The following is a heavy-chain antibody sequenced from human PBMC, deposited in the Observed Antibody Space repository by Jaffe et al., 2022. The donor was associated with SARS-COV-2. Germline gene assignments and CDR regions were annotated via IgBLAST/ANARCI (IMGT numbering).Heavy chain of an antibody. D-gene: IGHD3-10*01. CDR2: INHSGST. J-gene: IGHJ6*03. V-gene: IGHV4-34*01. CDR1: GGSFSGYY. CDR3: ARGAGGSTMVRGRGGGFNYYYYYMDV. Sequence: QVQLQQWGAGLLKPSETLSLTCAVYGGSFSGYYWSWIRQPPGKGLEWIGEINHSGSTNYNPSLKSRVTISVDTSKNQFSLKLSSVTAADTAVYYCARGAGGSTMVRGRGGGFNYYYYYMDVWGKGTTVTVSS.